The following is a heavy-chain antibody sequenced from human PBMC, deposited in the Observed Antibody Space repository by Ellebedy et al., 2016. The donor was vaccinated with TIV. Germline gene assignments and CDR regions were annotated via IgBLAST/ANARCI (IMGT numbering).Heavy chain of an antibody. CDR3: ATVRRTTMTTRFDP. J-gene: IGHJ5*02. CDR2: MNPKSGNT. V-gene: IGHV1-8*01. CDR1: GYTFSRYD. Sequence: AASVKVSCKASGYTFSRYDINWVRQATGQGLEWMGWMNPKSGNTGYAQKFQGRVIMTRNSSINTAYLELSALRSEDTAMYYCATVRRTTMTTRFDPWGQGTLVTVSS. D-gene: IGHD4-17*01.